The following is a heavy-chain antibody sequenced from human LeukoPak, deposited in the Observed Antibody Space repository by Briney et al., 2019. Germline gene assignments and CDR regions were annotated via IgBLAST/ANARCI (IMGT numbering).Heavy chain of an antibody. V-gene: IGHV3-23*01. D-gene: IGHD3-22*01. J-gene: IGHJ4*02. Sequence: GGSLRLSCAASGFTFSSYAMSWVRQAPGKGLGWVSAISGSGGSTYYADSVKGRFTISRDNSKNTLYLQMNSLRAEDTAVYYCAKVVPYYDSITGYFDYWGQGTLVTVSS. CDR3: AKVVPYYDSITGYFDY. CDR1: GFTFSSYA. CDR2: ISGSGGST.